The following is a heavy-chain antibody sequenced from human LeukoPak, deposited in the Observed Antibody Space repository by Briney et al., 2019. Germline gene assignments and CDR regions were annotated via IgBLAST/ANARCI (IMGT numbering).Heavy chain of an antibody. CDR1: GFTFSSYS. J-gene: IGHJ6*03. Sequence: GGSLRLSCAASGFTFSSYSMNWVRQAPGKGLEWVSYISSSSSTIYCADSVKGRFTISRDNAKNSLYLQMNSLRAEDTAVYYCASPDYYYYYMDVWGKGTTVTVSS. CDR3: ASPDYYYYYMDV. V-gene: IGHV3-48*04. CDR2: ISSSSSTI.